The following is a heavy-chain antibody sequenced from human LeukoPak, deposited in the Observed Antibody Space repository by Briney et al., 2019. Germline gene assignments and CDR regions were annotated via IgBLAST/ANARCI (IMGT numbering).Heavy chain of an antibody. CDR3: AKRPSIIVGVSNWFDP. D-gene: IGHD1-26*01. CDR1: GFTVSSNY. Sequence: PGGSLRLSCAASGFTVSSNYMTWVRQAPGKGLEWVSVIYKNAITYHADTVKGRFTISRDNAKNMLYLQMNSLRAEDTAVYYCAKRPSIIVGVSNWFDPWGQGTLVTVSS. J-gene: IGHJ5*02. CDR2: IYKNAIT. V-gene: IGHV3-53*01.